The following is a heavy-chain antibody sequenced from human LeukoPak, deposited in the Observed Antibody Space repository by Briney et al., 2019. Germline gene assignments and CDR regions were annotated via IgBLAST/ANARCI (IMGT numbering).Heavy chain of an antibody. CDR1: GGTFSSYA. Sequence: SVKASCKASGGTFSSYAISWVRQAPGQGLEWMGGVIPIFGTANYAQKFQGRVTITADESTSTAYMELSSLRSEDTAVYYCARDLTPHGSSWGRSDAFDIWGQGTMVTVSS. CDR3: ARDLTPHGSSWGRSDAFDI. D-gene: IGHD6-13*01. V-gene: IGHV1-69*01. J-gene: IGHJ3*02. CDR2: VIPIFGTA.